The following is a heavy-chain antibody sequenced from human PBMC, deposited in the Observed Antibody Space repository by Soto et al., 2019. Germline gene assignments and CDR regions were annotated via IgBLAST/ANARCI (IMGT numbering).Heavy chain of an antibody. CDR1: GYTFTSYG. D-gene: IGHD3-16*02. J-gene: IGHJ4*02. CDR3: ARSRYDYIWGSYRYYFDY. V-gene: IGHV1-18*01. CDR2: ISAYNGNT. Sequence: ASVKVSFKASGYTFTSYGISWVRQAPGQGLEWMGWISAYNGNTNYAQKLQGRVTMTTDTSTSTAYMELRSLRSDDTAVYYCARSRYDYIWGSYRYYFDYWGQGTLVTVSS.